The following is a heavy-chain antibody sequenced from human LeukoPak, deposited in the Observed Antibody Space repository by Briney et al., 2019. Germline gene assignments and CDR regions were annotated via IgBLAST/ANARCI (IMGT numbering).Heavy chain of an antibody. CDR2: INPNSGGT. J-gene: IGHJ6*03. D-gene: IGHD3-3*01. Sequence: ASVKVSCKASGYTFTGYYMHWVRQAPGQRLEWRGWINPNSGGTNYAQKFQGRVTMTRDTSISTAYMELSSLRSEDTAVYYCARAGNYDFWSGYRNYYYYYMDVWGKGTTVTVSS. CDR3: ARAGNYDFWSGYRNYYYYYMDV. CDR1: GYTFTGYY. V-gene: IGHV1-2*02.